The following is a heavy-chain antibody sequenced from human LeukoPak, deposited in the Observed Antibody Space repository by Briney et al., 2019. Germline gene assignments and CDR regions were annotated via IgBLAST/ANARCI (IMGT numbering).Heavy chain of an antibody. D-gene: IGHD6-13*01. Sequence: PSETLSLTCTVSGGSISSYYWSWIRQPAGKGLEWIGRIYTSGSTNYNPSLKSRVTMSVDTSKNQFSLKLSSVTAADTAVYYCARLIAAAGRVLTHFDYWGQGTLVTVSS. CDR1: GGSISSYY. J-gene: IGHJ4*02. V-gene: IGHV4-4*07. CDR2: IYTSGST. CDR3: ARLIAAAGRVLTHFDY.